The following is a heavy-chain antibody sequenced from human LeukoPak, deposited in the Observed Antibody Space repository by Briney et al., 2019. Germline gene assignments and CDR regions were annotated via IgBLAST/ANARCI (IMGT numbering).Heavy chain of an antibody. Sequence: GGSLRLSCVVSGFTFSNYALSWVRQAPGKGLEWVSAISETGGTRNYVDSVKSRFTISRGTSKNTLYLQMSSLRAEDTALYYCAREMATITYAFDIWGQGTMVTVSS. V-gene: IGHV3-23*01. CDR2: ISETGGTR. CDR3: AREMATITYAFDI. D-gene: IGHD5-24*01. CDR1: GFTFSNYA. J-gene: IGHJ3*02.